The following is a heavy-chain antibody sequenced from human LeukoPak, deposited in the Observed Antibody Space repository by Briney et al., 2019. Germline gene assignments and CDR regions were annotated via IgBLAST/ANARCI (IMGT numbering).Heavy chain of an antibody. J-gene: IGHJ3*02. CDR1: GFTFSSYA. CDR3: AKRGVVPAAIRSGDAFDI. Sequence: GGSLRLSCAASGFTFSSYAMSWVRQAPGKGLEWVSAISGSGGSTYYADSVKGRFTISRDNSKNTLYLQMNSLRAEDTAVYYCAKRGVVPAAIRSGDAFDIWGQGTMVTVSS. CDR2: ISGSGGST. D-gene: IGHD2-2*01. V-gene: IGHV3-23*01.